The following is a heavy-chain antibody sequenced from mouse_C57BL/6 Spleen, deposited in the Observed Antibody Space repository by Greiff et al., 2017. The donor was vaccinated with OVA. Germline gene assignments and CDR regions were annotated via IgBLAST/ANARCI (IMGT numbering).Heavy chain of an antibody. CDR2: IDPANGNT. CDR1: GFTIKNTY. V-gene: IGHV14-3*01. CDR3: ARWGDGYYEAWFAY. D-gene: IGHD2-3*01. Sequence: VQLQQSVAELVRPGASVKLSCTASGFTIKNTYMHWVKQRPEQGLEWIGRIDPANGNTKYAPKFPGKATITADTSSNTAYLKLSSLTYEDTAIYYCARWGDGYYEAWFAYWGQGTLVTVSA. J-gene: IGHJ3*01.